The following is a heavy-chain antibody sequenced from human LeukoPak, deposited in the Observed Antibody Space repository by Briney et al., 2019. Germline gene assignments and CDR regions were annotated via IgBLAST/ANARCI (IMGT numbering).Heavy chain of an antibody. V-gene: IGHV4-34*01. CDR1: GGSFSGYY. CDR3: ARGVNRGRQVSSDAYNWFDP. Sequence: SETLSLSCGVHGGSFSGYYWTWIRQPPGKGLEWIGEVNDSGYTNYNPSLKSRVTMSVDTSKNQFSLKLNSVTAADTAVYFCARGVNRGRQVSSDAYNWFDPWGQGTLVTVSS. J-gene: IGHJ5*02. CDR2: VNDSGYT. D-gene: IGHD1-14*01.